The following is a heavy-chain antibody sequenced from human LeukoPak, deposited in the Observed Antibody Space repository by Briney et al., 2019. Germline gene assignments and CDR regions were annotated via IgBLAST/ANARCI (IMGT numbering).Heavy chain of an antibody. CDR2: IYPGDSDT. CDR1: GYSFTSYW. J-gene: IGHJ6*03. Sequence: PGESLKISCKGSGYSFTSYWIGWVRQMPGKGLEWMGIIYPGDSDTRYSPSFQGQVTISADKSISTAYLQWSSLKASDTAMYYCARRYLDCSSTSCYTGSYYMDVWGKGTTVTVSS. V-gene: IGHV5-51*01. D-gene: IGHD2-2*02. CDR3: ARRYLDCSSTSCYTGSYYMDV.